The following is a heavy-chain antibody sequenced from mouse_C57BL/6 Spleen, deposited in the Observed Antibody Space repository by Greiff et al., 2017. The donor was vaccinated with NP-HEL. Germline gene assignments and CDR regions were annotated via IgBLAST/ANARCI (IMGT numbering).Heavy chain of an antibody. CDR2: INPNNGGT. V-gene: IGHV1-19*01. D-gene: IGHD1-1*01. CDR3: ARDGSNWYAFDY. Sequence: VQLQQSGPALVKPGASVKMSCKASGYTFTDYYMNWVQQSHGKSLEWIGIINPNNGGTSSNQKFTGKATLTVDKYSNTAYMELNSLTSEDSAVYYCARDGSNWYAFDYWGQGTTLTVSS. CDR1: GYTFTDYY. J-gene: IGHJ2*01.